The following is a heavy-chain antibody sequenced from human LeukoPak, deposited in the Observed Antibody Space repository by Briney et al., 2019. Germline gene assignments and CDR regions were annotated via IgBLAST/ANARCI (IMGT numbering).Heavy chain of an antibody. Sequence: SETPSLTCTVSGGSISSYYWSWIRQPPGKGLEWIGYIYYSGSTNYNPSLKSRVTISVKTSKNQFSLKLSSVTAADTAIYYCARVSGYNWNFDYWGQGALVTVSS. D-gene: IGHD5-24*01. V-gene: IGHV4-59*01. CDR3: ARVSGYNWNFDY. CDR1: GGSISSYY. CDR2: IYYSGST. J-gene: IGHJ4*02.